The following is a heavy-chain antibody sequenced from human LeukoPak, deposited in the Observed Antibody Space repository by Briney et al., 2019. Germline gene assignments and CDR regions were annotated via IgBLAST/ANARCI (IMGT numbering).Heavy chain of an antibody. CDR1: GYTFTSYG. CDR2: ISAYNGNT. CDR3: AREKPKAATPGGYYYYGMDV. D-gene: IGHD6-13*01. Sequence: ASVKVSCKASGYTFTSYGISWVRQAPGQGLEWMGWISAYNGNTNYVQKLQGRVTMTTDTSTSTAYMELRSLRSDDTAVYYCAREKPKAATPGGYYYYGMDVWGQGTTVTVSS. J-gene: IGHJ6*02. V-gene: IGHV1-18*01.